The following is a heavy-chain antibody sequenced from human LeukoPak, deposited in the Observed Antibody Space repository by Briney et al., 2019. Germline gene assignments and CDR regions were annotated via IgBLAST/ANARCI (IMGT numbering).Heavy chain of an antibody. CDR1: GFTFTSSA. CDR3: ARDGELRYTWNYFDY. J-gene: IGHJ4*02. CDR2: IVVGSGNT. D-gene: IGHD1-26*01. Sequence: GASVKVSCKASGFTFTSSAMQWVRQARGQRLEWIGWIVVGSGNTNYAQKFQERVTITRDMSTSTAYMELSSLRSEDTAVYYCARDGELRYTWNYFDYWGQGTLVTVS. V-gene: IGHV1-58*02.